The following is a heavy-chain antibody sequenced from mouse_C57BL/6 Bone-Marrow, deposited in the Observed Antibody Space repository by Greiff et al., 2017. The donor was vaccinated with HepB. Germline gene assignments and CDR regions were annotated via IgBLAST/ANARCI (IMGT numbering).Heavy chain of an antibody. CDR2: IFPGSGST. D-gene: IGHD3-1*01. V-gene: IGHV1-9*01. CDR1: GYTFTGYW. Sequence: VQLQQSGAELMKPGASVKLSCKATGYTFTGYWIDWVKQRPGHGLEWIGEIFPGSGSTHYNDKFKGKTTFTTDTSSNTPYMQLISLTTEDSAIYYCSRSGPYAFDYWGQGTSVTVSS. J-gene: IGHJ4*01. CDR3: SRSGPYAFDY.